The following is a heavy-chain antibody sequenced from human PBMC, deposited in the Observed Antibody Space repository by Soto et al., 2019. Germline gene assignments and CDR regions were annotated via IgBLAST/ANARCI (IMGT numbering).Heavy chain of an antibody. J-gene: IGHJ6*02. CDR3: DSYYYGSGSYWDYYYYGMDV. CDR2: FYFSGST. D-gene: IGHD3-10*01. Sequence: PSETLSLTCTVSGGSISSGEYYWSWIRQPPGKGLECIGYFYFSGSTYYKPSLKSRVTISVDTSKNQFSLRLSSVTAADTAVYYCDSYYYGSGSYWDYYYYGMDVWGQGTTVTVSS. V-gene: IGHV4-30-4*01. CDR1: GGSISSGEYY.